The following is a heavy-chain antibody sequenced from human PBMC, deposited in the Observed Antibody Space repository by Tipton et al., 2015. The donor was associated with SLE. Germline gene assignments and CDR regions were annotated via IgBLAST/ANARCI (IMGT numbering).Heavy chain of an antibody. CDR3: ARSHNWREGYFDL. D-gene: IGHD1-1*01. J-gene: IGHJ2*01. CDR1: GFTFTRYD. Sequence: GSLRLSCAASGFTFTRYDMHWVRQAPGKGLESVAFIPYDGRNKYYADSVQGRFTISRDNSKKTLDLQMNSLRPEDTAIFFCARSHNWREGYFDLWGRGILVTVSS. CDR2: IPYDGRNK. V-gene: IGHV3-30*02.